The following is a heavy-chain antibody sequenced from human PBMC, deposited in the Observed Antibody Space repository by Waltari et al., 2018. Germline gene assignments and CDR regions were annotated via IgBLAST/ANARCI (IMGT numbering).Heavy chain of an antibody. CDR2: IIPSLGIA. Sequence: QVQLVQSGAEVKKPGSSVKVSCKASGGTFSSYAISWVRQAPGQGLEWMGRIIPSLGIANYAQKFQGRVTITADKSTSTAYMELSSLRSEDTAVYYCARDGDSSGYYYSWFDPWGQGTLVTVSS. V-gene: IGHV1-69*04. D-gene: IGHD3-22*01. CDR1: GGTFSSYA. J-gene: IGHJ5*02. CDR3: ARDGDSSGYYYSWFDP.